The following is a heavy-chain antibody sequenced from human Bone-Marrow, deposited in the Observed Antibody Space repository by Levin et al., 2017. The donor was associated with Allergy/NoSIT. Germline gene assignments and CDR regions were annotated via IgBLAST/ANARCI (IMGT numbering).Heavy chain of an antibody. V-gene: IGHV5-10-1*01. CDR2: IDPSDSYT. CDR1: GYSFTNYW. Sequence: PGGSLRLSCKASGYSFTNYWITWVRQMPGKGLEWMGRIDPSDSYTDYSPSFEGHVTISAEKSISTAYIQWNSLKATDTAMYYCARHYGGNSFRFRAFDIWGQGTGVTVSS. D-gene: IGHD4-23*01. J-gene: IGHJ3*02. CDR3: ARHYGGNSFRFRAFDI.